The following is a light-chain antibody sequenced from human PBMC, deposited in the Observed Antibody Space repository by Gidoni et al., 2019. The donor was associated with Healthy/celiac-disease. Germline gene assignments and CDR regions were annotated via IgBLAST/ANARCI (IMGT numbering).Light chain of an antibody. CDR3: QAWDSSTYVV. J-gene: IGLJ2*01. CDR1: KLGDKY. V-gene: IGLV3-1*01. CDR2: QDS. Sequence: SYELTQPPSVSVPPGQTATITCSGDKLGDKYACWYQQKPGQSPVLVIYQDSKRPSGIPEPFSGSNSGNTATLTISGTQAMDEADYYCQAWDSSTYVVFGGGTKLTVL.